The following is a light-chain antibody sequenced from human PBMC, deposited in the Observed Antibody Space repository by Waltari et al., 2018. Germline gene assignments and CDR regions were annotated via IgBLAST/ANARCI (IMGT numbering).Light chain of an antibody. V-gene: IGKV4-1*01. Sequence: DIVVTQSPASLAVSLGDRATINCKSSQSVFSRSNSFHYFGWYHHKVGQPPTLLIYWASTRESGVPERFSGSGSGTDFTLTISSLQAEDVAVYYCQQYYTTPRTFGPGTQVDVK. CDR1: QSVFSRSNSFHY. CDR2: WAS. J-gene: IGKJ3*01. CDR3: QQYYTTPRT.